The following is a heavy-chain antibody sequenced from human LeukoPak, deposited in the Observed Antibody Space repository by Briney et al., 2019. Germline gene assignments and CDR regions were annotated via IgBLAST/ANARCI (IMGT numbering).Heavy chain of an antibody. D-gene: IGHD2-2*01. CDR2: INHSGST. CDR3: AGGRYCSSTSCLRFDP. V-gene: IGHV4-34*08. CDR1: GVTFSGYY. J-gene: IGHJ5*02. Sequence: SETLSLTCAVYGVTFSGYYWSWIRQAPGKGLEWIGEINHSGSTNYNPSLKSRVTMSVDTSKNQFSLKLSSVTAADTGVYYCAGGRYCSSTSCLRFDPWGQGTLVSVSS.